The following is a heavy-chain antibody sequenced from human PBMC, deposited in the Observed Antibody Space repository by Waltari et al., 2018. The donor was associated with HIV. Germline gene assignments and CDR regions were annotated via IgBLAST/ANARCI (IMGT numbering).Heavy chain of an antibody. Sequence: QVQLVESGGGVVQPGRSLRLAGAAAGVTLRSYAMHWVRQAPGKGLEWVAVIWYDGSNTYYADSVKGRFTISRDNSKNTLYLQMSSLRAEDTAMYYCAKNPLSGEGYFDYWGQGTLVTVSS. CDR2: IWYDGSNT. D-gene: IGHD2-15*01. V-gene: IGHV3-30*18. J-gene: IGHJ4*02. CDR1: GVTLRSYA. CDR3: AKNPLSGEGYFDY.